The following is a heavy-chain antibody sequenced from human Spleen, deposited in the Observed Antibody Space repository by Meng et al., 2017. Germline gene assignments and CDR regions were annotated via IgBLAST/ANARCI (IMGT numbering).Heavy chain of an antibody. CDR1: GGSISSSNW. J-gene: IGHJ4*02. CDR3: ARVLVVAGTLMFDY. D-gene: IGHD6-19*01. Sequence: SETLSLTCAVSGGSISSSNWWSWVRQPPGKGLEWIGEIYHSGSTNYNPSLKSRVTISVDKSQNQFSLKLSSVTAADTAVYYCARVLVVAGTLMFDYWGQGTLVTVSS. CDR2: IYHSGST. V-gene: IGHV4-4*02.